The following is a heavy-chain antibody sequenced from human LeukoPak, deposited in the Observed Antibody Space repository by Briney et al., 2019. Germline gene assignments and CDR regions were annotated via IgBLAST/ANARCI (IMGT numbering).Heavy chain of an antibody. J-gene: IGHJ6*03. CDR3: ARGSSSIRPLDYYYMDV. Sequence: ASVKVSCKASGYTFTGYYMHWVRQAPGQGLEWMGWINPNSGGTNYAQKFQGRVTMTRDTSISTAYMELSRLRSDDTAVYYCARGSSSIRPLDYYYMDVWAKGPRSPSP. D-gene: IGHD6-13*01. V-gene: IGHV1-2*02. CDR2: INPNSGGT. CDR1: GYTFTGYY.